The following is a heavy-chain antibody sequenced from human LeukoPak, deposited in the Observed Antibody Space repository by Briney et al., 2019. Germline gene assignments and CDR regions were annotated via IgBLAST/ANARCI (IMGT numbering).Heavy chain of an antibody. J-gene: IGHJ3*02. V-gene: IGHV4-59*12. CDR2: IYYSGST. Sequence: SETLSLTCTVSGGFISSYYWSWIRQPPGKGLEWIGYIYYSGSTNYNPSLKSRVTISVDTSKNQFSLQLNSVTPEDTAVYYCAREASALWLDAFDIWGQGTMVTVSS. CDR1: GGFISSYY. CDR3: AREASALWLDAFDI. D-gene: IGHD5-18*01.